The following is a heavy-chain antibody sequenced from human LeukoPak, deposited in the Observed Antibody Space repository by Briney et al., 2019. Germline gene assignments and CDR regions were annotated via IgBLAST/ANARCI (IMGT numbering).Heavy chain of an antibody. J-gene: IGHJ4*02. V-gene: IGHV3-48*01. CDR2: ISSSSSVI. CDR3: ARVPFGVVISYYFDY. CDR1: GFTFSSYG. Sequence: GGSLRLSCAASGFTFSSYGMNWVRQAPGKGLEWVSYISSSSSVIYYADSVKGRFTISRDNAKNSLYLQMNSLRAEDTAVYYCARVPFGVVISYYFDYWGQGTLVTVSS. D-gene: IGHD3-3*01.